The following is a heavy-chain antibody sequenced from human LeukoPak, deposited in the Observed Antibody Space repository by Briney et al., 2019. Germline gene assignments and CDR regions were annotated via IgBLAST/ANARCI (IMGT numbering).Heavy chain of an antibody. CDR1: GYSINGGYY. CDR2: IYPPGKT. Sequence: SETLSLTCAVSGYSINGGYYWGWIRQTPEKGLEWIASIYPPGKTYYNPSLKSRVTISTDTSKNQFSLKLSSVTAADTAVYYCAGKYYYDSSGYFYVDYWGQGTLATVSS. CDR3: AGKYYYDSSGYFYVDY. J-gene: IGHJ4*02. D-gene: IGHD3-22*01. V-gene: IGHV4-38-2*01.